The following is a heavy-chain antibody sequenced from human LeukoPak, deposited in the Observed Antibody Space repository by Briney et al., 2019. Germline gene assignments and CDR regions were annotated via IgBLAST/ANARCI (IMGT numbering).Heavy chain of an antibody. Sequence: GALRLSCAASGFTFSSYAMSWVRQPPGKGLEWIGEIYHSGSTNYNPSLKSRVTISVDKSKNQFSLKLSSVTAADTAVYDCARGNGDYFDYWGQGTLVTVSS. CDR1: GFTFSSYAM. D-gene: IGHD4-17*01. V-gene: IGHV4-4*02. J-gene: IGHJ4*02. CDR2: IYHSGST. CDR3: ARGNGDYFDY.